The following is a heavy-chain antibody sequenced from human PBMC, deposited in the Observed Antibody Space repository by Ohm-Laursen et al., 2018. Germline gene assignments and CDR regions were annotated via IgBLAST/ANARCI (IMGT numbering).Heavy chain of an antibody. D-gene: IGHD3-10*01. CDR1: GGSISSYY. Sequence: SDTLSLTCPVSGGSISSYYWSWIRQPPGKGLEWIGYIYYSGSTNYNPSLKSRVAISVDTSKNQFSLKLSSVTAADTAVYYCERGHRTYYYGSGRSPGMDVWGQGTTVTVSS. CDR2: IYYSGST. CDR3: ERGHRTYYYGSGRSPGMDV. J-gene: IGHJ6*02. V-gene: IGHV4-59*12.